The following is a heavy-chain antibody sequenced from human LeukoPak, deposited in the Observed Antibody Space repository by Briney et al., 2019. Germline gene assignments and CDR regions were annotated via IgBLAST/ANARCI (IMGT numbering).Heavy chain of an antibody. D-gene: IGHD3-3*01. CDR2: INPNSGGT. J-gene: IGHJ6*02. Sequence: ASLKVSCKASGDTLTGYYMHWVWHAPGQGRECMGRINPNSGGTNYAQKFQGGVTMTRDKSISTAYMELSRLRSNDTAVYYCASAYYDFWSGSFSGPSSAYYYGMDVWGQGTTVTVSS. V-gene: IGHV1-2*06. CDR3: ASAYYDFWSGSFSGPSSAYYYGMDV. CDR1: GDTLTGYY.